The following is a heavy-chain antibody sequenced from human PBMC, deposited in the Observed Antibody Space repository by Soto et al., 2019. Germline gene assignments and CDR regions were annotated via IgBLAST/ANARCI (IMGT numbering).Heavy chain of an antibody. CDR3: ARDRLRYFDWRGRTYYYYGMDV. CDR1: GFTFSSYS. V-gene: IGHV3-48*02. D-gene: IGHD3-9*01. CDR2: ISSSSSTI. Sequence: EVQLVESGGGLVQPGGSLRLSCAASGFTFSSYSMNWVRQAPGKGLEWVSYISSSSSTIYYADSVKGRFTISRDNAKNXPYXQXSSLRDEDTAVYYCARDRLRYFDWRGRTYYYYGMDVWGQGTTVTVSS. J-gene: IGHJ6*02.